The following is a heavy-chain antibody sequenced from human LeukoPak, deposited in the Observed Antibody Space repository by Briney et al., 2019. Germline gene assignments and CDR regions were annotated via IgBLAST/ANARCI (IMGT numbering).Heavy chain of an antibody. CDR1: GGSISLYY. CDR2: IYNSGST. J-gene: IGHJ4*02. V-gene: IGHV4-59*01. Sequence: PLETLSLTCTVSGGSISLYYWSWIRQPPGKGMEWGGYIYNSGSTNYNPSLKSRVTISVDTSKNQFSLKLSSVTAADTAVYYCARARPDTAMAVDSWGQGTLVTVSS. D-gene: IGHD5-18*01. CDR3: ARARPDTAMAVDS.